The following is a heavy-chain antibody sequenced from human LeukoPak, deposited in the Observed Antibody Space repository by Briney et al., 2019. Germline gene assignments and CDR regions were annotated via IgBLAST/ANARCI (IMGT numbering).Heavy chain of an antibody. V-gene: IGHV4-59*01. D-gene: IGHD5-18*01. CDR3: ARAGGGYSFDS. Sequence: SETLSLTCAVSGGSISTYYWSWIRQPPGKGLEWIGYSYYSGSTTHNPSLQSRVTITVDTSKSQFSLKLNSVTAADTAVYYCARAGGGYSFDSWGQGTLVTVSP. J-gene: IGHJ4*02. CDR1: GGSISTYY. CDR2: SYYSGST.